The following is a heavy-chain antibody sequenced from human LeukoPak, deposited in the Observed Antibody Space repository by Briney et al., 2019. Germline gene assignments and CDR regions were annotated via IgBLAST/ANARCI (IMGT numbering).Heavy chain of an antibody. D-gene: IGHD2-2*03. J-gene: IGHJ6*02. Sequence: GGSLRLSCVASGFTLSTYWMSWVRQAPGKGLEWVASIKQDGSEKYYVDSVRGRFAVPRDRAKNSLYLQMNYLRPEDAALYFCTKDMDPGGINVWGQGTTVIVSS. CDR2: IKQDGSEK. CDR1: GFTLSTYW. V-gene: IGHV3-7*03. CDR3: TKDMDPGGINV.